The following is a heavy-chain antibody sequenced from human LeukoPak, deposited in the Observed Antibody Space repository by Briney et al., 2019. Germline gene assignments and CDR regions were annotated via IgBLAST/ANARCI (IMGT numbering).Heavy chain of an antibody. Sequence: PGRSLRLSCAASGFTFSSYGMHWVRQAPGKGLEWVAIISYDGSNKYYADSVKGRFTISRDNSKNTLYLQMNSLRAEDTAVYYCARGLYYGSGSPIDYWGQGTLVTVSS. J-gene: IGHJ4*02. V-gene: IGHV3-30*03. CDR2: ISYDGSNK. CDR1: GFTFSSYG. D-gene: IGHD3-10*01. CDR3: ARGLYYGSGSPIDY.